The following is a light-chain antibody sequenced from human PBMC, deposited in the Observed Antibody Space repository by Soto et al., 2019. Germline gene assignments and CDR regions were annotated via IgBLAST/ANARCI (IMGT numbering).Light chain of an antibody. J-gene: IGKJ2*01. CDR1: QSVSST. CDR2: FAS. Sequence: EIVMTQSPATLSVSPGERATLSCRASQSVSSTLAWFQQKPGQAPRLLIYFASTRATDIPARFSGSGSGTEFTLTISSLQSEDFAVYYCQQYYNRPHTFGQGTKLEIK. V-gene: IGKV3-15*01. CDR3: QQYYNRPHT.